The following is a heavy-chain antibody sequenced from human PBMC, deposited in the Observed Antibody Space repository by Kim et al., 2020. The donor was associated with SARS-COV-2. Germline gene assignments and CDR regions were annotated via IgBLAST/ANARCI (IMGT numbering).Heavy chain of an antibody. CDR3: ARDRQMVYAPRLYYYGMDV. CDR1: GGTFSSYA. J-gene: IGHJ6*02. CDR2: IIPIFGTA. Sequence: SVKVSCKASGGTFSSYAISWVRQAPGQGLEWMGGIIPIFGTANYAQKFQGRVTITADESTSTAYMELSSLRSEDTAVYYCARDRQMVYAPRLYYYGMDVWGQGTTVTVSS. V-gene: IGHV1-69*13. D-gene: IGHD2-8*01.